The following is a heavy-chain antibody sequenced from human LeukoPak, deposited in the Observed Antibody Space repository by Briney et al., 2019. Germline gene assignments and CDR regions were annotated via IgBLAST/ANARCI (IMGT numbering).Heavy chain of an antibody. Sequence: ASVKVSCKASGYTFTGYYMHWVRQAPGQGLEWMGRINPNSGGTNYAQKFQGRVTMTRDTSISTAYMELSRLRSDDTAVYYCARGIEYSSSSPYWGQGTLVTVPS. J-gene: IGHJ4*02. CDR2: INPNSGGT. CDR1: GYTFTGYY. V-gene: IGHV1-2*06. CDR3: ARGIEYSSSSPY. D-gene: IGHD6-6*01.